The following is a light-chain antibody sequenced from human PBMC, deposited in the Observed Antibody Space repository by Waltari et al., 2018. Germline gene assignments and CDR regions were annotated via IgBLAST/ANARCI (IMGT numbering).Light chain of an antibody. J-gene: IGLJ2*01. CDR1: SHRKAY. V-gene: IGLV3-19*01. CDR2: GKE. Sequence: SSGLTQYPAVSVALGQTIRSTCSGDSHRKAYACWYQEKKGQAPVLVMIGKEKRPSAVPDRISGESSDTTSSLIITGAQAEDDADYYCSSRNGRASQVVFAGGTKVTVL. CDR3: SSRNGRASQVV.